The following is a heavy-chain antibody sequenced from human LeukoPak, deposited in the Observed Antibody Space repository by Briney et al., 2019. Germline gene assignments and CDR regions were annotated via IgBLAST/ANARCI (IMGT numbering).Heavy chain of an antibody. Sequence: SETLSLTCTVSGGSISSYYWSWIRQPAGKGLEWIGRIYTSGSTSYNPSLKSRVTISVDKSKNQFSLKLSSVTAADTAVYYCARDPGGDGSGSWGSWGQGTLVTVSS. CDR2: IYTSGST. V-gene: IGHV4-4*07. D-gene: IGHD3-10*01. J-gene: IGHJ4*02. CDR3: ARDPGGDGSGSWGS. CDR1: GGSISSYY.